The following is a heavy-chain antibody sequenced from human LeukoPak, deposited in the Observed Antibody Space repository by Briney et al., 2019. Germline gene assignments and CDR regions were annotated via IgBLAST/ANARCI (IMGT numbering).Heavy chain of an antibody. J-gene: IGHJ6*02. CDR3: AKDRSIAAAGSPYYYYGMDV. CDR2: ISYDGSNK. Sequence: GRSLRLSCAASGFTFSSYGMHWVRQAPGKGLEWVAVISYDGSNKYYADSVKGRFTISRDNSKNTLYLQINSLRAEDTAVYYCAKDRSIAAAGSPYYYYGMDVWGQGTTVTVSS. CDR1: GFTFSSYG. D-gene: IGHD6-13*01. V-gene: IGHV3-30*18.